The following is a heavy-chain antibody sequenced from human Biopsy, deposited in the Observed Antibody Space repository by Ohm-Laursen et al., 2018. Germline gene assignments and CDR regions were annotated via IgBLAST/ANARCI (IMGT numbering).Heavy chain of an antibody. J-gene: IGHJ6*02. Sequence: ASVKVSCKPSGYSFTKYYINWVRQAPGQGLEWMGIINPTGGTTSYAEKFQGRVTLTRDTSTGTVYLELNSLIYEDTALYYCARDETGSSVFGPYYYGMDVWGQETTVTVSS. CDR2: INPTGGTT. V-gene: IGHV1-46*01. D-gene: IGHD3-9*01. CDR3: ARDETGSSVFGPYYYGMDV. CDR1: GYSFTKYY.